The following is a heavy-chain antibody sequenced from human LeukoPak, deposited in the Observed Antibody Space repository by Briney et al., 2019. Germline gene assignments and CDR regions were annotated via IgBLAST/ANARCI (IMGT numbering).Heavy chain of an antibody. CDR2: IIPIFGTA. CDR3: ARAPLGYCSSTSCYGWFDP. D-gene: IGHD2-2*01. V-gene: IGHV1-69*05. Sequence: SVKVSCKASGGTFSSYAISWVRQAPGQGLEWMGGIIPIFGTANYAQKFQGRVTITTDESTSTAYMELSSLRSEDTAVYYCARAPLGYCSSTSCYGWFDPWGQGTLVTVFS. CDR1: GGTFSSYA. J-gene: IGHJ5*02.